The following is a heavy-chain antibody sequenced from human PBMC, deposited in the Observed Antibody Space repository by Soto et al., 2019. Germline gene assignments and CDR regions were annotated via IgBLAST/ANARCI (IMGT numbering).Heavy chain of an antibody. Sequence: SVKVSCKASGGTFSSYAISWVRQAPGQGLEWMGGIIPIFGTANYAQKFQGRVTITADESTSTAYMELSSLRSEDTAVYYCARTKGYSYGARAPFDYWGQGTLVTVS. D-gene: IGHD5-18*01. CDR2: IIPIFGTA. CDR1: GGTFSSYA. CDR3: ARTKGYSYGARAPFDY. J-gene: IGHJ4*02. V-gene: IGHV1-69*13.